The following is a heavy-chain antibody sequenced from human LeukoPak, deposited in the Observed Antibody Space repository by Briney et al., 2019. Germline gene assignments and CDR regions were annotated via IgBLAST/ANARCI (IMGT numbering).Heavy chain of an antibody. CDR2: IYNSGIT. CDR3: ARSRGLAGAATLIDY. CDR1: GGSFSDYY. Sequence: PSETLSLSCTVSGGSFSDYYWSWIRQTPGKGLEWIGYIYNSGITDYNPSLKSRLTISVDTSKNQFSLRLSSVTAADTAFYYCARSRGLAGAATLIDYWGQGTLVTVSS. J-gene: IGHJ4*02. V-gene: IGHV4-59*08. D-gene: IGHD3/OR15-3a*01.